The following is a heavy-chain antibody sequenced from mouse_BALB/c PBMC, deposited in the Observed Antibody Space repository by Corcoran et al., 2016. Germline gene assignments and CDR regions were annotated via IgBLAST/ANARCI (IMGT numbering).Heavy chain of an antibody. J-gene: IGHJ1*01. V-gene: IGHV1-26*01. CDR3: ARDCDWYFDV. CDR1: GYTFTDYY. CDR2: INPNNGGT. Sequence: EVQLQQSGPELVKPGASVKMSCKASGYTFTDYYMKWVKKSHGKSLEWIGDINPNNGGTSYNQKFKGTATLTVDKSSRTAYMQLNSLTSEDSAVYFCARDCDWYFDVWGAGTTVTVSA.